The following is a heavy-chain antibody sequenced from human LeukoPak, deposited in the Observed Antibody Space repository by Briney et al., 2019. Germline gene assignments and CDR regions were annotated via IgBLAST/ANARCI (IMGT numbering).Heavy chain of an antibody. J-gene: IGHJ4*02. CDR1: GFTFSSYW. D-gene: IGHD3-22*01. CDR2: IKQDGSEK. Sequence: GGSLRLSCAASGFTFSSYWMSWVRQAPGKGLEWVANIKQDGSEKYYVDSVKGRFTISRDNAKNSLYLQMNSLRAEDTAVYYCARDLPVSKSFHYYDSSGYYYDYWGRGTLVTVSS. V-gene: IGHV3-7*01. CDR3: ARDLPVSKSFHYYDSSGYYYDY.